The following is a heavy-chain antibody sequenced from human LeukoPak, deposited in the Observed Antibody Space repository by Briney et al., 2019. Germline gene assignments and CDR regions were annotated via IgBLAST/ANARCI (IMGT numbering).Heavy chain of an antibody. CDR1: GGTFSSYA. Sequence: ASVKVSCKASGGTFSSYAISWVRQAPGQGLEWMGGIIPIFGTANYAQKFQGRVTITADKSTSTAYMELSSLRSEDTAVYYCARDCGMGTSGYGLVAYWGQGTLVTVSS. J-gene: IGHJ4*02. CDR2: IIPIFGTA. V-gene: IGHV1-69*06. CDR3: ARDCGMGTSGYGLVAY. D-gene: IGHD5-12*01.